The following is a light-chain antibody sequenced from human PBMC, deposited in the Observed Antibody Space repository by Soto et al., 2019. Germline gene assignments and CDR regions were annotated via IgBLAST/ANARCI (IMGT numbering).Light chain of an antibody. Sequence: ELVLTQSPATLSLSPGERATLSCRASQSVSTHLAWYQQKPGQAPRPLMYDTFNRATGIPARFNGSGSGTDFTLTISSLEPQDFAVYYCQQRSNWPPGYTFGQGTKLEIK. V-gene: IGKV3-11*01. CDR1: QSVSTH. J-gene: IGKJ2*01. CDR2: DTF. CDR3: QQRSNWPPGYT.